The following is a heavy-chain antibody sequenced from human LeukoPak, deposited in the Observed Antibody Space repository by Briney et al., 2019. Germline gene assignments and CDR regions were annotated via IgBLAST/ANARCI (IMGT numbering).Heavy chain of an antibody. CDR1: GFTFKTYS. Sequence: PGGSLRLSCAASGFTFKTYSMTWVRQAPGKGLEWVSSIYGSGQTIYYTYSVRGRFTISRDNSGDTLYLQMNSLRAEDTAIYYCAKDRIPDASWSHDHWGQGALVTVSS. CDR2: IYGSGQTI. V-gene: IGHV3-23*01. J-gene: IGHJ4*02. D-gene: IGHD3-16*01. CDR3: AKDRIPDASWSHDH.